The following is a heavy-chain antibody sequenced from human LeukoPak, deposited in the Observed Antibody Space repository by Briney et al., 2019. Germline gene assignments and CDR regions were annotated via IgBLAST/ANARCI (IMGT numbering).Heavy chain of an antibody. J-gene: IGHJ4*02. D-gene: IGHD6-19*01. V-gene: IGHV3-33*08. CDR3: AREVLSGYSSGWYRGFDY. CDR1: GFSFSTYA. Sequence: PGGSLRLSCAASGFSFSTYAMTWVRQAPGKGLEWVAVIWYDGSNKYYADSVKGRFTISRDNSKNTLYLQMNSLGAEDTAVYYCAREVLSGYSSGWYRGFDYWGQGTLVTVSS. CDR2: IWYDGSNK.